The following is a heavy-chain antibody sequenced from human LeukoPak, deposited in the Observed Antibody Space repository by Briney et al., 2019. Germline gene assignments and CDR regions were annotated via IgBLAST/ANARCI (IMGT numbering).Heavy chain of an antibody. D-gene: IGHD1-26*01. CDR3: ARRHTIPQWELDYFDY. CDR2: IYYSGST. CDR1: GGSISSSSYY. J-gene: IGHJ4*02. V-gene: IGHV4-39*01. Sequence: PSETLSLTCTVSGGSISSSSYYWGWLRQPPGKGREWIGSIYYSGSTYYNPSLKSRVTISVDTSKNQFSLKLSSVTAADTAVYYCARRHTIPQWELDYFDYWGQGTLVTVSS.